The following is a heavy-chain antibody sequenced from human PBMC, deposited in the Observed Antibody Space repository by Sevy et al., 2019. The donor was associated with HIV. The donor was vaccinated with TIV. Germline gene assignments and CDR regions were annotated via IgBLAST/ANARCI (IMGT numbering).Heavy chain of an antibody. D-gene: IGHD4-17*01. V-gene: IGHV3-23*01. Sequence: GSLRLSCAASGFTFSSYAMSWVRQTPGKGLGWVSAISGSGGSTYYADSVKGRFTISRDNSKNTLYLQMNSLRAEDTAVYYCAGALDYGLDYWGQGTLVTVSS. CDR1: GFTFSSYA. CDR3: AGALDYGLDY. J-gene: IGHJ4*02. CDR2: ISGSGGST.